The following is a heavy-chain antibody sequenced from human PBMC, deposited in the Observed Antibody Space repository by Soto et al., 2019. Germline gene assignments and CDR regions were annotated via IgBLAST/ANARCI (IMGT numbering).Heavy chain of an antibody. J-gene: IGHJ4*02. CDR3: ARGLQFWKKYDYMWGSYRYTELDFDY. CDR2: INHSGST. Sequence: PSETLSLTCAVYGGSFSGYYWGWIRQPPGKGLEWIGEINHSGSTNYNPSLKSRVTISVDTSKNQFSLKLSSVTAADTAVYYCARGLQFWKKYDYMWGSYRYTELDFDYWGKGTLVTVSS. D-gene: IGHD3-16*02. CDR1: GGSFSGYY. V-gene: IGHV4-34*01.